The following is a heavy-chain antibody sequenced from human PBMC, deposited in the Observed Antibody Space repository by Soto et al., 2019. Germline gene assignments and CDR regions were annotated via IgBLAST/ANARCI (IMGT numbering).Heavy chain of an antibody. CDR3: TRHGGYNNTTADY. J-gene: IGHJ4*02. V-gene: IGHV3-73*02. CDR1: GFTFSGSA. CDR2: IRSERNSYAT. D-gene: IGHD1-1*01. Sequence: EVQLVESGGGLVQSGGSLKLSCTASGFTFSGSAIHWVRQASGKGLEWVGRIRSERNSYATAYAASLEGRVAISRDDSKTAAYLQINSVKIEHTAVYYCTRHGGYNNTTADYWGQGTLVTVS.